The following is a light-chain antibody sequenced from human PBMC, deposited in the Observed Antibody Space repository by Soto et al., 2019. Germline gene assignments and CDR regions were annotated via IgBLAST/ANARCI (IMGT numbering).Light chain of an antibody. V-gene: IGKV3D-15*01. J-gene: IGKJ3*01. CDR2: GAS. Sequence: EIVMTHSPVTLSVSPGERATLSCRASQSVSSNLAWYQQKPGQAPRLLIYGASTRATGIPARFSGSGSGTEFTLTISSLQSEDFAVYYCQQYNNWPFPFGPGTKVDIK. CDR3: QQYNNWPFP. CDR1: QSVSSN.